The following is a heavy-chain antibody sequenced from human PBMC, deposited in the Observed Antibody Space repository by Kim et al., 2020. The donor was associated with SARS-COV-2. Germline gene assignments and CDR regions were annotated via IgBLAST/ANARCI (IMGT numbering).Heavy chain of an antibody. CDR1: GFIISSYWR. J-gene: IGHJ3*02. CDR3: ATLNFLGYCSSTSCYRWDAFDI. V-gene: IGHV4-4*02. D-gene: IGHD2-2*01. Sequence: GSLRLSCAASGFIISSYWRNRGSQEPGEKVEEVTWRSHNIGSRYYNHSLKRRVTISLDTSKNQFSLKLSSVTAADTAVYYCATLNFLGYCSSTSCYRWDAFDIWGQGRMVTVSS. CDR2: SHNIGSR.